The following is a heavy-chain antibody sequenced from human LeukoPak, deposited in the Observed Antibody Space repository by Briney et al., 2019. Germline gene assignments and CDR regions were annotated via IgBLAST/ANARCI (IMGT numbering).Heavy chain of an antibody. V-gene: IGHV4-59*01. J-gene: IGHJ6*03. CDR1: GGSISSYY. CDR2: VYYSGSN. D-gene: IGHD2-2*01. Sequence: SETLSLTSTVSGGSISSYYWSWIRQPPGQGLEWIGHVYYSGSNNYNPSLKSRVVISVDTSNNQFSLKLSSVTAADTALYYCARGYQTYYYYYMDVWGKGTTVTVSS. CDR3: ARGYQTYYYYYMDV.